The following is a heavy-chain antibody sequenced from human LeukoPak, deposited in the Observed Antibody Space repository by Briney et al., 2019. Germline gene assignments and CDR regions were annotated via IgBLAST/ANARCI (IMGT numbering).Heavy chain of an antibody. J-gene: IGHJ4*02. D-gene: IGHD3-10*01. CDR3: ARDKHSILWFGEGDY. V-gene: IGHV4-4*02. CDR1: GGSISSSNW. CDR2: IYHSGST. Sequence: SETLSLTCAVSGGSISSSNWWSWVRQPPGKGLEWIGEIYHSGSTNYNPSLKSRVTISVDKSKNQFSLKLSSVTAADTAVYYCARDKHSILWFGEGDYWGQGTLVTVSS.